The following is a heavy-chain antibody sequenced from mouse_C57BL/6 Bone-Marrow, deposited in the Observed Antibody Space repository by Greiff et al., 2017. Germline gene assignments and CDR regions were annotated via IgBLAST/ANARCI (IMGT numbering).Heavy chain of an antibody. V-gene: IGHV1-81*01. CDR3: ARATMVTQFAY. CDR1: GYTFTSSG. D-gene: IGHD2-2*01. CDR2: IYPRSGNT. Sequence: VKLVESGAELARPGASVKLSCKASGYTFTSSGISWVKQRTGQGLEWIGEIYPRSGNTYYNEKFKGKATLTADKSSSTAYMELRSLTSEDSAVYFCARATMVTQFAYWGQGTLVTVSA. J-gene: IGHJ3*01.